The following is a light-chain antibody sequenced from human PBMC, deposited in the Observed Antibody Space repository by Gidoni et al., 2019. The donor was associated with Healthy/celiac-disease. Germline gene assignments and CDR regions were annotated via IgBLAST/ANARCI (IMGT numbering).Light chain of an antibody. CDR2: AAS. CDR1: QSSSSY. CDR3: QQSYSTPPGT. J-gene: IGKJ1*01. V-gene: IGKV1-39*01. Sequence: DIRMTASPSCLSASVGDRVTITCRASQSSSSYVNWYQQKPGTAPKPLIYAASSLQSAVPSRFSGSGSGTDFTLTISSLQPEDFATYDCQQSYSTPPGTFGQGTKVEIK.